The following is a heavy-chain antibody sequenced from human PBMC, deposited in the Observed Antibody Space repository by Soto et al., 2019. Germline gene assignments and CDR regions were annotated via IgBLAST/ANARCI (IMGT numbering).Heavy chain of an antibody. D-gene: IGHD6-6*01. J-gene: IGHJ6*02. CDR1: GGSISSGGYY. Sequence: SETLSLTCTVSGGSISSGGYYWSWIRQHPGKGLEWIGYIYYSGSTYYNPSLKSRVTISVDTSKNQFSLKLSSVTAADTAVYYCARDGSIAARPYAPRGMDVWGQGTTVTVSS. CDR2: IYYSGST. V-gene: IGHV4-31*03. CDR3: ARDGSIAARPYAPRGMDV.